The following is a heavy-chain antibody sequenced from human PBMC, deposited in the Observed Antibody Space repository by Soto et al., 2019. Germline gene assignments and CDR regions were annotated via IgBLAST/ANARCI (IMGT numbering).Heavy chain of an antibody. V-gene: IGHV4-34*01. J-gene: IGHJ6*02. CDR3: ARGSGSGWYNPHLYYGMDV. CDR2: INHSGST. D-gene: IGHD6-19*01. CDR1: GGSFSGYY. Sequence: QVQLQQWGAGLLKPSETLSLTCAVYGGSFSGYYWSWIRQPPGKGLEWIGEINHSGSTNYNPSLKSRVTISVDTSKNQFSLKLSSVTAADTAVYYCARGSGSGWYNPHLYYGMDVWGQGTTVTVSS.